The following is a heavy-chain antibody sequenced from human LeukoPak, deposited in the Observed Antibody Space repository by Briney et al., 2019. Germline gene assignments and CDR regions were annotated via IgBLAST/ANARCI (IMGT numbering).Heavy chain of an antibody. D-gene: IGHD3-10*01. V-gene: IGHV3-21*04. J-gene: IGHJ4*02. CDR3: ARDFDYYGSGSYYNKDY. CDR2: ISSSSTYI. CDR1: GFTFSSYS. Sequence: GGSLRLSCAASGFTFSSYSMNWVRQAPGKGLEWVSSISSSSTYIYYADSVKGRFTISRDNAKNSLYLQMNSLRAEDTAVYYCARDFDYYGSGSYYNKDYWGQGTLVTVSS.